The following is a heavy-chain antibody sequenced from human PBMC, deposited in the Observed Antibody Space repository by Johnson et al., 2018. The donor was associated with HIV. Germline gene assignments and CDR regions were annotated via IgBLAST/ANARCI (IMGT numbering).Heavy chain of an antibody. CDR2: IQQDGSEK. CDR1: GFTFSSYW. D-gene: IGHD6-19*01. Sequence: MMLVESGGGLVQPGGSLRLSCAASGFTFSSYWLSWVRQAPGKGLEWVANIQQDGSEKYYVDSVKGRFTISRDNSENTLYLQMNSLRAEDTAVFYCAKRVSGWNFGVDAFDIWGQGTMVTVSS. V-gene: IGHV3-7*01. J-gene: IGHJ3*02. CDR3: AKRVSGWNFGVDAFDI.